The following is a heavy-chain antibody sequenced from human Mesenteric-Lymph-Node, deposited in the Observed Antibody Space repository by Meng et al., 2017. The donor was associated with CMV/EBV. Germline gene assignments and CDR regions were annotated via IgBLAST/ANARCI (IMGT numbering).Heavy chain of an antibody. CDR1: GLTFSSYA. D-gene: IGHD2-15*01. V-gene: IGHV3-23*01. Sequence: GGSLRLSCAASGLTFSSYAMSWVRQAPGEGLEWVSSVSGSGGSTYYADSVKGRFTIARDNSKNTLYLQMNSLRAEDTAVYYCASAVVLALDYWGQGTLVTVSS. CDR2: VSGSGGST. CDR3: ASAVVLALDY. J-gene: IGHJ4*02.